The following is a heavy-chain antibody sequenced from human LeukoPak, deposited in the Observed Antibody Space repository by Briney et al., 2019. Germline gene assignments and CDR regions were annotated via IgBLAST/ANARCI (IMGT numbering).Heavy chain of an antibody. Sequence: EGSLRLSCAASGFTFSSYAMSWVRQAPGKGLEWVSAISGSGGSTYYADSVKGRFTISRDNAKNSLYLQMNSLRAEDTAVYYCAPLGEYSSSSGPFDYWGQGTLVTVSS. CDR3: APLGEYSSSSGPFDY. CDR1: GFTFSSYA. V-gene: IGHV3-23*01. J-gene: IGHJ4*02. CDR2: ISGSGGST. D-gene: IGHD6-6*01.